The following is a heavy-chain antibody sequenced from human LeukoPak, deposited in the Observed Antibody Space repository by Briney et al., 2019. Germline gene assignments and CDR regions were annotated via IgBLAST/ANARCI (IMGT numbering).Heavy chain of an antibody. D-gene: IGHD2-8*01. CDR2: LKEDGSET. V-gene: IGHV3-7*01. CDR1: GFTFSSYW. Sequence: PGGSLRLSCAASGFTFSSYWMSWVRQAPGKGLEWVANLKEDGSETHYVDFVRGRFTISRDNAKKSLYLQMNSLRAEDTAAYYCARGARLYCSNGVCRGYYYYAMDVWGQGTTVTVSS. CDR3: ARGARLYCSNGVCRGYYYYAMDV. J-gene: IGHJ6*02.